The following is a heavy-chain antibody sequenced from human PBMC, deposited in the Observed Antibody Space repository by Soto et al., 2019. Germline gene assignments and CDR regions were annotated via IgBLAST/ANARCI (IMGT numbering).Heavy chain of an antibody. Sequence: SETLSLTCNVSGGSVSSGSYFWSWIRQPPGKGLEWIGYIYNSGNTKYNPSLKSRVTISADTSKNQFSLKLSSVTAADTAVYYCATASTVAYFHYRRQGPPVSV. CDR3: ATASTVAYFHY. J-gene: IGHJ4*02. CDR2: IYNSGNT. CDR1: GGSVSSGSYF. V-gene: IGHV4-61*01. D-gene: IGHD3-16*01.